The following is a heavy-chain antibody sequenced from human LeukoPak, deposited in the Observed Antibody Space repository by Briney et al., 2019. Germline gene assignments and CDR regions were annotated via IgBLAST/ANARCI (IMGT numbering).Heavy chain of an antibody. D-gene: IGHD3-22*01. CDR2: ISYDGSNK. CDR1: GFTFSSYA. Sequence: PGRSLRLSCAASGFTFSSYAMHWVRQAPGKGLEWVAVISYDGSNKYYADSVKGRFTISRDNSKNTLYLQMNSLRAEDTAVYYCARDFSRDSSGYYSLDYWGQGTLVTVSS. V-gene: IGHV3-30*04. CDR3: ARDFSRDSSGYYSLDY. J-gene: IGHJ4*02.